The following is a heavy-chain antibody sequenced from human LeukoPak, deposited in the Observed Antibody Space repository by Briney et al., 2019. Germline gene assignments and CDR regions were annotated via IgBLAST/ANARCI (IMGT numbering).Heavy chain of an antibody. V-gene: IGHV1-69*13. D-gene: IGHD3-22*01. Sequence: GASVKDSCKASGGTFGSYAISWVRQAPGQGLEWMGGIIPIFGTANYAQKFQGRVTITADESTSTAYMELSSLRSEDTAVYCCARDVANYYDSSGSIYWGQGTLVTVSS. CDR3: ARDVANYYDSSGSIY. J-gene: IGHJ4*02. CDR1: GGTFGSYA. CDR2: IIPIFGTA.